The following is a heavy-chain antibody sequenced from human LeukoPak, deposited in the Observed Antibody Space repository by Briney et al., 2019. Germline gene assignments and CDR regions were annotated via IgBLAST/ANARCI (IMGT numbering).Heavy chain of an antibody. CDR3: AKEISWQLVGPGPLDY. CDR2: ISYDGSNK. V-gene: IGHV3-30-3*01. CDR1: GFTFSSYA. J-gene: IGHJ4*02. D-gene: IGHD6-6*01. Sequence: GRSLRLSCAASGFTFSSYAMHWVRQAPGKGLEWVAVISYDGSNKYYADSVKGRFTISRDNSKNTLYLQMNSLRAEDTAVYYCAKEISWQLVGPGPLDYWGQGTLVTVSS.